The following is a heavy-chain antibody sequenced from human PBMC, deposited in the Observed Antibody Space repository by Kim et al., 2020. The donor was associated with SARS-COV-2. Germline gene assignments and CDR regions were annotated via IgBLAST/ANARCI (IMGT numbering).Heavy chain of an antibody. CDR2: YRGAST. V-gene: IGHV3-66*01. D-gene: IGHD3-16*02. CDR3: ARTSSY. Sequence: YRGASTYCADSVKGRLTISRDKSKNTLYLQMNSLRAEDTAVYYCARTSSYWGQGTLVTVSS. J-gene: IGHJ4*02.